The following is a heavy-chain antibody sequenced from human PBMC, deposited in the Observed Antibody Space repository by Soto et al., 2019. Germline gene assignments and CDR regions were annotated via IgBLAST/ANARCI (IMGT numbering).Heavy chain of an antibody. Sequence: QVQLVQSGAEVKKPGASVKVSCKASGYTFTSYAMHWVRQAPGQRLEWMGWINAGNGNTKYSQKFQGRVTITRDTSASRAYIDLSSLRSEDTAVYYCARVVPYSSACDYLGQGTLVTVSS. CDR2: INAGNGNT. J-gene: IGHJ4*02. V-gene: IGHV1-3*01. CDR3: ARVVPYSSACDY. CDR1: GYTFTSYA. D-gene: IGHD6-19*01.